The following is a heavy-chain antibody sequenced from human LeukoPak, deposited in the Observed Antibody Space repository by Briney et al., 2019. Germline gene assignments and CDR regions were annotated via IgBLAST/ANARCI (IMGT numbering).Heavy chain of an antibody. Sequence: SETLSLTCTVSGGSISSYYWSWIRQPAGEGLEWIGRIYTSGSTNYNPSLKSRVTMSVDTSKIQFSLKLSSVTAADTAVYYCARGRTTYDYFDYWGQGTLVTVSS. CDR1: GGSISSYY. V-gene: IGHV4-4*07. D-gene: IGHD1-14*01. J-gene: IGHJ4*02. CDR2: IYTSGST. CDR3: ARGRTTYDYFDY.